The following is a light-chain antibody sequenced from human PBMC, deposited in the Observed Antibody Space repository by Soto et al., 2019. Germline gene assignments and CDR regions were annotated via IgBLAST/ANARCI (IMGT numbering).Light chain of an antibody. J-gene: IGKJ3*01. V-gene: IGKV3-15*01. CDR2: GAS. Sequence: ESVALSCRASQSINTNLAWYQQKPGQAPRVLIYGASTRATGIPARFSGSGSGTEFTLTISRLEPEDFAVYYCQQYNSYVFGPGTKVDIK. CDR3: QQYNSYV. CDR1: QSINTN.